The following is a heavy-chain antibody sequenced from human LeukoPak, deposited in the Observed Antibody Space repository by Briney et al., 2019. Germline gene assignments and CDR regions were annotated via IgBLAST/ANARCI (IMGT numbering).Heavy chain of an antibody. V-gene: IGHV3-21*01. D-gene: IGHD1-1*01. Sequence: KTGGSLRLSCAASGFTFSTYSMNWVRQAPGKGLEWVSSISSGSTCIYYADSVKGRFTISRDNAKNSLYLQMNSLTAEDTAVYYCARDAAYNRFDHWGQGALVTVSS. J-gene: IGHJ4*02. CDR2: ISSGSTCI. CDR1: GFTFSTYS. CDR3: ARDAAYNRFDH.